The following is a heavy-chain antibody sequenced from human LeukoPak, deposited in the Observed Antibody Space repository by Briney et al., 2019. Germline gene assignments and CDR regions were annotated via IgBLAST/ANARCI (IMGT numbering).Heavy chain of an antibody. J-gene: IGHJ6*03. CDR2: LNRRGNT. D-gene: IGHD3-10*01. CDR3: ERRGTSKHYGSGRLRNYYYYSMDV. V-gene: IGHV4-34*01. CDR1: GGSFSRYY. Sequence: SDTLALICAVYGGSFSRYYWSWIRQPPGKGLEGIGELNRRGNTNYNPSLKSRVTISVDTSKNQFCLKMRSVTAADTAVYYCERRGTSKHYGSGRLRNYYYYSMDVWGKGNTVTMSS.